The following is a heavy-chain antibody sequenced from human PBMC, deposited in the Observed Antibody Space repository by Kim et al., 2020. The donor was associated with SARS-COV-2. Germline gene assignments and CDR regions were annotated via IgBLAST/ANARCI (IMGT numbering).Heavy chain of an antibody. CDR3: GRDLYPIAVAAHGMDV. CDR2: ISYDGSNK. Sequence: GGSLRLSCAASGFTFNTYAMHWVRQAPGKGLEWVAVISYDGSNKYYADSVKGRFTISRDNSKNTLYLQMNSLRPEDTAVYYCGRDLYPIAVAAHGMDVWGQGTTVTVSS. CDR1: GFTFNTYA. V-gene: IGHV3-30*04. J-gene: IGHJ6*02. D-gene: IGHD6-19*01.